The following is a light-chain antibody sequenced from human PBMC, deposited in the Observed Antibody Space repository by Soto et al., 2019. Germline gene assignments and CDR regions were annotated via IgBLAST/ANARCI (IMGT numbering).Light chain of an antibody. Sequence: QSALTQPASVSGSLGRSITISCTGTSSDVGGYNYVSWYQQHPGKAPKLMIYEVSNRPSGVSNRFSGSKSGNTASLTISGLQAEDEADYYCSSYTSSSTRVFGTGTKLTVL. CDR2: EVS. CDR3: SSYTSSSTRV. CDR1: SSDVGGYNY. V-gene: IGLV2-14*01. J-gene: IGLJ1*01.